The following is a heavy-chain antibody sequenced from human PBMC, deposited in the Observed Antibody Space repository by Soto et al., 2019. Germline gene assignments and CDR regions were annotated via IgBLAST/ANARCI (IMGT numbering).Heavy chain of an antibody. V-gene: IGHV4-61*08. J-gene: IGHJ5*02. CDR3: ARHSYYSNPLRFDP. Sequence: PSETLSLTCTVSGGSINSGGYYWNWIRQHPGKGLEWIGYIYYSGSTNYNPSLKSRVTISVDTSKNQFSLRLSSVTAAETAVYYCARHSYYSNPLRFDPWGQGTLVTVSS. CDR2: IYYSGST. CDR1: GGSINSGGYY. D-gene: IGHD4-4*01.